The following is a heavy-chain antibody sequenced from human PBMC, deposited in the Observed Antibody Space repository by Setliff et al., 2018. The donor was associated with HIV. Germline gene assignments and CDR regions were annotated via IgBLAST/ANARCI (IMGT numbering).Heavy chain of an antibody. Sequence: GASVKVSCKASRSTFNSHTINWVRQASGQGLDWMGRIIPILGVANYAQRFQGKVTITADTSTSTAYMELRSLRSDDTAVYYCARDHCSSSGCYEYSYYGMDVWGQGTTVTVSS. CDR3: ARDHCSSSGCYEYSYYGMDV. CDR1: RSTFNSHT. D-gene: IGHD2-2*01. V-gene: IGHV1-69*04. CDR2: IIPILGVA. J-gene: IGHJ6*02.